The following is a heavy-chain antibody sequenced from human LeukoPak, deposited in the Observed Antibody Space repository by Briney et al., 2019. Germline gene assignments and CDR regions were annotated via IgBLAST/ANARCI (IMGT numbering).Heavy chain of an antibody. J-gene: IGHJ5*02. D-gene: IGHD3-9*01. V-gene: IGHV3-30*03. CDR2: ISHDGNYK. CDR3: ARSETGYKDILTGYYGEYNWFDP. CDR1: GFTFSTSG. Sequence: PGGSLRLSCAASGFTFSTSGMNWVRQAPGKGLEWVAVISHDGNYKYYADSVKGRFTLSRDNSKNTLSLQMNSLRSEDTAVYYCARSETGYKDILTGYYGEYNWFDPWGQGTLVTVSS.